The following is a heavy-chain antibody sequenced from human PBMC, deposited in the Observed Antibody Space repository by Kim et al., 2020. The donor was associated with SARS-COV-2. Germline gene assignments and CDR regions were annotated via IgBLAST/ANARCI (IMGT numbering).Heavy chain of an antibody. CDR3: SRDINGRDVENYFDP. CDR2: IKEDGSQK. J-gene: IGHJ5*02. D-gene: IGHD2-8*01. V-gene: IGHV3-7*01. Sequence: GGSLRLSCVASRFTLWMTWVRQAPGKGLEWVASIKEDGSQKNYVDSVRGRFTISSDNARNSLFLQIDSLRVGDTAVYYFSRDINGRDVENYFDPWGQGTLVTVSS. CDR1: RFTLW.